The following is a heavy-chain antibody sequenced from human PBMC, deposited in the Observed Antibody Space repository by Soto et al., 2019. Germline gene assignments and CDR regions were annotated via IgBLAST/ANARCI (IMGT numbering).Heavy chain of an antibody. J-gene: IGHJ4*02. V-gene: IGHV3-33*01. D-gene: IGHD2-15*01. Sequence: GESLKISCAASGFTFSSYGMHWVRQAPGKGLEWVAVIWYDGSNKYYADSVKGRFTISRDNSKNTLYLQMNSLRAEDTAVYYCARDGGENFDYWGQGTLVTVSS. CDR1: GFTFSSYG. CDR2: IWYDGSNK. CDR3: ARDGGENFDY.